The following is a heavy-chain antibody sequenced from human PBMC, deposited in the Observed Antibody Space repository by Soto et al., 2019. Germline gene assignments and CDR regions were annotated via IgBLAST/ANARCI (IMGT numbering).Heavy chain of an antibody. V-gene: IGHV3-21*01. CDR1: GFTFSSYS. CDR3: ARYGSGSNLKDPFDY. J-gene: IGHJ4*02. Sequence: GGSLRLSCAASGFTFSSYSMNWVRQAPGKGLEWVSSISSSSSYIYYADSVKGRFTISRDNAKNSLYLQMNSLRAEDTAVYYCARYGSGSNLKDPFDYWGQGTLVTVSS. D-gene: IGHD3-10*01. CDR2: ISSSSSYI.